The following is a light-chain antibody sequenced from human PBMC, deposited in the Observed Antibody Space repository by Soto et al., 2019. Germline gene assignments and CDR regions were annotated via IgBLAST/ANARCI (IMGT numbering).Light chain of an antibody. CDR3: QQYIT. Sequence: EIVLTQSPGTLSLSPGERATLSCRASQSVSSTYLAWYQQKPGQAPRLLIYGASSRATGIPDRFSGSGSGTDSTLTISRLEPEDFAVYYCQQYITFGQGTKVEIK. V-gene: IGKV3-20*01. CDR2: GAS. J-gene: IGKJ1*01. CDR1: QSVSSTY.